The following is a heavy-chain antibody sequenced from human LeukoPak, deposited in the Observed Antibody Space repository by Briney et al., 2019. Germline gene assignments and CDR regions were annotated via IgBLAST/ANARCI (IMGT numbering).Heavy chain of an antibody. Sequence: SETLSLTCTVSGGSISSYYWSWIRQPAGKGLEWIGRIYPSGSTIYNPSLKSRVTMSIDTSKNQFSLKLNSVTAADTAVYCCARVSYGDYDLAFDIWGQGTMVTVSS. CDR1: GGSISSYY. J-gene: IGHJ3*02. CDR3: ARVSYGDYDLAFDI. V-gene: IGHV4-4*07. D-gene: IGHD4-17*01. CDR2: IYPSGST.